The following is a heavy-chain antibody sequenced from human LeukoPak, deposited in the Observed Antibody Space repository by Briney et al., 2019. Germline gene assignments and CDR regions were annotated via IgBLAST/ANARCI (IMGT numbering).Heavy chain of an antibody. CDR1: GFTFSSYA. CDR2: IIPIFGTA. Sequence: SCAAFGFTFSSYAISWVRQAPGQGLEWMGGIIPIFGTANYAQKFQGRVTITTDESTSTAYMELSSLRSEDTAVYYCARVSSFGDRGWFDPWGQGTLVTVSS. V-gene: IGHV1-69*05. D-gene: IGHD3-3*01. CDR3: ARVSSFGDRGWFDP. J-gene: IGHJ5*02.